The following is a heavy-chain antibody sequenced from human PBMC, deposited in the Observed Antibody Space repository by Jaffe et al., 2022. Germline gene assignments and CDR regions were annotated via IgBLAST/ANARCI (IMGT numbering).Heavy chain of an antibody. CDR3: ASRIRGYSYGYPSAGRDNWFDP. Sequence: EVQLVESGGGLVQPGGSLRLSCAASGFTFSSYWMSWVRQAPGKGLEWVANIKQDGSEKYYVDSVKGRFTISRDNAKNSLYLQMNSLRAEDTAVYYCASRIRGYSYGYPSAGRDNWFDPWGQGTLVTVSS. D-gene: IGHD5-18*01. CDR2: IKQDGSEK. J-gene: IGHJ5*02. CDR1: GFTFSSYW. V-gene: IGHV3-7*01.